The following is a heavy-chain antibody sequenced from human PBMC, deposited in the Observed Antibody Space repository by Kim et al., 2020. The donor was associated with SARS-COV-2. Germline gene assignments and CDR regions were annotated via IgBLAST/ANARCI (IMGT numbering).Heavy chain of an antibody. Sequence: RYRPAVQGQVTISADKSISNAYLQWSSLKASDTAMYYCARMDGYNYPFDYWGQGTLVTVSS. CDR3: ARMDGYNYPFDY. J-gene: IGHJ4*02. D-gene: IGHD5-12*01. V-gene: IGHV5-51*01.